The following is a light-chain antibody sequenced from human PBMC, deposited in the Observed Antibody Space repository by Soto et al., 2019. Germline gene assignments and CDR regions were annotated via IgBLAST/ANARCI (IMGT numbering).Light chain of an antibody. CDR2: DVS. Sequence: QSALTQPASVSGSPGQSITISCTGNSSDVGGYNYVSWYQHHPGKAPKLMIYDVSNRPSGVSNRFSGSKSGNTASLTISGLQAEDEADYYCSSYTSSSTLDVFGTGTKLTVL. CDR3: SSYTSSSTLDV. V-gene: IGLV2-14*03. CDR1: SSDVGGYNY. J-gene: IGLJ1*01.